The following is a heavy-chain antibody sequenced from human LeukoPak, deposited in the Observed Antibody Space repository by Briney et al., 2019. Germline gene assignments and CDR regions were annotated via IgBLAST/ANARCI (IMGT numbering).Heavy chain of an antibody. CDR3: ARVPYYDFQADAFDI. V-gene: IGHV6-1*01. J-gene: IGHJ3*02. CDR2: TYYRSKWYN. Sequence: SQTLSLTCAISGDSVSANGAAWNWIRQSPSRGLEWLGRTYYRSKWYNDYAVSVKSRITINPDTSKNQYSLQLNSVTPEDTAVYYCARVPYYDFQADAFDIWGQGTMVAVSS. CDR1: GDSVSANGAA. D-gene: IGHD3-3*01.